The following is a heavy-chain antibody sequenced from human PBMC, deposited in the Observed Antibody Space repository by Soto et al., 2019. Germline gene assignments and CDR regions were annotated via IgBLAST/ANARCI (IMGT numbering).Heavy chain of an antibody. Sequence: PGGSLRLSCAASGFTFSSYSMNWVRQPPGKGLEWIGEINHSGSTNYNPSLKSRVTISVDTSKNQCSLKLSSVTAADTAVYYCARVGGSHYYYYYGMDVWGQGTTVTVSS. CDR3: ARVGGSHYYYYYGMDV. CDR2: INHSGST. D-gene: IGHD3-16*01. J-gene: IGHJ6*02. V-gene: IGHV4-34*01. CDR1: GFTFSSYS.